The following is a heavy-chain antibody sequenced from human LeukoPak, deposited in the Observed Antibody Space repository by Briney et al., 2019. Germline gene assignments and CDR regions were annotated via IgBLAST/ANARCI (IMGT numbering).Heavy chain of an antibody. CDR3: ARVGGKYSYDSNY. V-gene: IGHV4-34*01. CDR1: GGSFSGYY. D-gene: IGHD5-18*01. Sequence: PSETLSLTCAVYGGSFSGYYWSWIRQPLGKGLEWIGEINHSGSTNYNPSLKSRLTISVDTSKNQFSLKLSSVTAADTAVYYCARVGGKYSYDSNYWGQGTLVTVSS. J-gene: IGHJ4*02. CDR2: INHSGST.